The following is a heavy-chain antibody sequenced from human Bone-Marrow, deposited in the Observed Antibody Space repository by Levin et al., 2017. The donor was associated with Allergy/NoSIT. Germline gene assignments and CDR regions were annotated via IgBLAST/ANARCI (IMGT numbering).Heavy chain of an antibody. Sequence: GGSLRLSCAASGFTFSDSYMSWIRQAPGKGLEWISYISSWGSSIKYADSVKGRFTISRDNAENALYLQMNSLRAEDTAVYYCARDSLVDDFWSGYERYLDLWGQGTLVTVSS. CDR1: GFTFSDSY. CDR2: ISSWGSSI. CDR3: ARDSLVDDFWSGYERYLDL. D-gene: IGHD3-3*01. V-gene: IGHV3-11*01. J-gene: IGHJ4*02.